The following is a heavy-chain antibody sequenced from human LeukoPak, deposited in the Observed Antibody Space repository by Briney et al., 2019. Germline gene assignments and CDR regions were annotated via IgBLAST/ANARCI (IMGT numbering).Heavy chain of an antibody. D-gene: IGHD3-3*01. CDR2: IKQDGSEK. CDR3: ARDPSRITIFGVVTRLFYMDV. CDR1: GFTFSSYW. J-gene: IGHJ6*03. Sequence: GGSLRLSCAASGFTFSSYWMSWARQAPGKGLEWVANIKQDGSEKYYVDSVKGRFTISRDNAKNSLYLQMNSLRAEDTAAYYCARDPSRITIFGVVTRLFYMDVWGKGTTVTVSS. V-gene: IGHV3-7*01.